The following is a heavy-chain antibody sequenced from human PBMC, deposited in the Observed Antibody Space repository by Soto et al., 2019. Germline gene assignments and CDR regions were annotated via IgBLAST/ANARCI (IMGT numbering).Heavy chain of an antibody. CDR3: ARKVLGSTSRPDWWYFDL. D-gene: IGHD2-2*01. V-gene: IGHV3-23*01. CDR1: GFTFINYA. Sequence: EVQLLESGGGLVQPGGSLRLSCVGSGFTFINYAMNWVRQTPGKGLEWVSGISGGGDRTFEADSVKGRFTISRDNSKNTVHLQMNSLRADDKAVYYWARKVLGSTSRPDWWYFDLWGRGTLVTVSS. J-gene: IGHJ2*01. CDR2: ISGGGDRT.